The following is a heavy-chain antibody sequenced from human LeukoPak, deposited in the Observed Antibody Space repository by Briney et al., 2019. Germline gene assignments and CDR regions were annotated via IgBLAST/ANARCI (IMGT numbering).Heavy chain of an antibody. CDR2: IYYSGST. Sequence: SETLSLTCTVSGGSISSTSYYWAWIRQPPGKALEWIATIYYSGSTYHNPSLKSRVTISVDTSKNQFSLKLSSVTAADTAVYYCARVTYGMDVWGQGTTVTVSS. J-gene: IGHJ6*02. CDR1: GGSISSTSYY. V-gene: IGHV4-39*07. CDR3: ARVTYGMDV.